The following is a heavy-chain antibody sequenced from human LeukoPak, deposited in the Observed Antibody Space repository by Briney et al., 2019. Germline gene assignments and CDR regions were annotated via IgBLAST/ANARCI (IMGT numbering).Heavy chain of an antibody. CDR2: IIPIFGTA. V-gene: IGHV1-69*13. J-gene: IGHJ6*03. CDR3: ARDRYYDSSGYYLPMDV. CDR1: GGTFSSYA. D-gene: IGHD3-22*01. Sequence: SVKVSCKASGGTFSSYAISWVRQAPGQGLEWMGGIIPIFGTANYAQKFQGRVTITADESTSTAYMELSSLRSEDTAVYYCARDRYYDSSGYYLPMDVWGKGTTVTVSS.